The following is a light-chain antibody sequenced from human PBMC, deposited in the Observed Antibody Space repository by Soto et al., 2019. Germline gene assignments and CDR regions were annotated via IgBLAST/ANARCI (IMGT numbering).Light chain of an antibody. V-gene: IGKV3-11*01. J-gene: IGKJ5*01. CDR2: DAS. CDR1: QSVSSY. Sequence: EIVLTQSPATLSLSPGERATLSCRASQSVSSYLAWYQQKPGQAPRLLIYDASNRATGMPARFSGSGSRTDFTLTSSSLEPEDFAVYYCQQRSNWPPVTFGQGTRLEIK. CDR3: QQRSNWPPVT.